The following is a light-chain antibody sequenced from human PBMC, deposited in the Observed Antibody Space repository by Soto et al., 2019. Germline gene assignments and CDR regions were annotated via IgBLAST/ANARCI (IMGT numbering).Light chain of an antibody. Sequence: QSVLTQPPSVSGAPGQRVTISCTWTSSNIGGGFDVQWYQQLPGAAPKLLIYTNNRRPSGVPDRFSGSKSGTSASLAITGLQAEDEADYYCQSYDGSISGSVFGPGTKVTVL. J-gene: IGLJ1*01. CDR3: QSYDGSISGSV. CDR1: SSNIGGGFD. V-gene: IGLV1-40*01. CDR2: TNN.